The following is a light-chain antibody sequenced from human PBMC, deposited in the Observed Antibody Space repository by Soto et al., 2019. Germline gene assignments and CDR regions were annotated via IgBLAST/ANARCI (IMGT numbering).Light chain of an antibody. J-gene: IGLJ1*01. Sequence: SSDVGSYNRVAWYQQPPGTAPKLIIYDVTNRPSGVPDRFSGSKSGNTASLTISGLQAEDEADYYCSSYTSSSTLYVFGTGTKVTVL. CDR1: SSDVGSYNR. CDR2: DVT. V-gene: IGLV2-18*02. CDR3: SSYTSSSTLYV.